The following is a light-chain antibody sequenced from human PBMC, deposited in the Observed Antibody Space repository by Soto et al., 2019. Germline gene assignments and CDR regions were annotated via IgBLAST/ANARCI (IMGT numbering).Light chain of an antibody. J-gene: IGLJ1*01. CDR2: DVS. Sequence: QSVLTQPASVSGSPGQSITISCTGTSSDVGGYNYVSWYQQHPGKAPKLMIYDVSNRPSGVSNRFSGSKSGNTASLTISGLQAEDEADYYYSTYTSSSTLYVFRTGTKVTV. V-gene: IGLV2-14*01. CDR1: SSDVGGYNY. CDR3: STYTSSSTLYV.